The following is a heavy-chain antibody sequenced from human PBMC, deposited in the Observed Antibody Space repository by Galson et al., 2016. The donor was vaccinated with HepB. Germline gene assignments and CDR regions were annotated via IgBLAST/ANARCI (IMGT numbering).Heavy chain of an antibody. CDR3: ARASTALFDY. Sequence: LSLTCTVSGGSINTDGSNNIYYWSWIRQSAGKGLEWIGRLYATGSTVYNPSLRSRVTMSIDTAKNQFSLRLTSVAAADTAVYYCARASTALFDYWGQGILVTVSS. CDR2: LYATGST. V-gene: IGHV4-61*02. D-gene: IGHD4-11*01. CDR1: GGSINTDGSNNIYY. J-gene: IGHJ4*02.